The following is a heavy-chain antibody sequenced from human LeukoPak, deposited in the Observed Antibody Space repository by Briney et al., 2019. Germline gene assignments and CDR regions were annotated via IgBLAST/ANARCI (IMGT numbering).Heavy chain of an antibody. D-gene: IGHD3-22*01. CDR3: ASATMISSPFNTLDAFDI. Sequence: PSETLSLTCAVYGGSFSGYYWSWIRQPPGKGLEWIGEINHSGSTNYNPSLKSRVTISVDTSKNQFSLKLSSVTAADTAVYYCASATMISSPFNTLDAFDIWGQGTMVTVSS. CDR2: INHSGST. CDR1: GGSFSGYY. V-gene: IGHV4-34*01. J-gene: IGHJ3*02.